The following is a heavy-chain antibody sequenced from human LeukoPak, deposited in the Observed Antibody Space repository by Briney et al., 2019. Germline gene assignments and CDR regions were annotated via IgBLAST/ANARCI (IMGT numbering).Heavy chain of an antibody. Sequence: PSETLSLTCAVYGGSFSGYYWSWIRQPPGKGLEWIGEINHSGSTNYNPSLKSRVTISVDTSKNQFSLKLSSVTAADTAVYYCARAPLGFGRVHNWSDPWGQGTLVTVSS. CDR2: INHSGST. J-gene: IGHJ5*02. V-gene: IGHV4-34*01. CDR3: ARAPLGFGRVHNWSDP. D-gene: IGHD3-10*01. CDR1: GGSFSGYY.